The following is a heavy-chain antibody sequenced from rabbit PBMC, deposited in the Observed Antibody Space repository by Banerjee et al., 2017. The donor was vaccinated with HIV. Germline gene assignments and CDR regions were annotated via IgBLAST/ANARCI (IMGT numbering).Heavy chain of an antibody. D-gene: IGHD7-1*01. CDR1: GFSFSSSYY. CDR3: TRDRDTGTVYYFDL. Sequence: LVESGGGLVQPEGSLTLTCTASGFSFSSSYYMCWVRQAPGKGLEWIGYIDPVFAGTYYASWVNGRFTISSHNAQNTLYLQLNSLTAADTATYFCTRDRDTGTVYYFDLWGPGTLVTVS. CDR2: IDPVFAGT. V-gene: IGHV1S7*01. J-gene: IGHJ6*01.